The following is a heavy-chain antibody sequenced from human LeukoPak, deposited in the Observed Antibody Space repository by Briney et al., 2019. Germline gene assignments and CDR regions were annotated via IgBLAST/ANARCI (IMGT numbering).Heavy chain of an antibody. CDR2: ISSGRSA. J-gene: IGHJ4*02. D-gene: IGHD7-27*01. V-gene: IGHV4-4*09. CDR3: ARLGQGSRLDY. Sequence: SETLSLTCGVYGGSFSTDYWSWLPPPPGQGLEWIGFISSGRSAAYNPSLSSRVTISMDPSKNQFSLKLRSVTAADTAVYWCARLGQGSRLDYWGQGTLVTVSS. CDR1: GGSFSTDY.